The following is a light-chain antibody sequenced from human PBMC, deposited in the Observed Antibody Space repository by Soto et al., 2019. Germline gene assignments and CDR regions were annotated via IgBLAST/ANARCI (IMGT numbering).Light chain of an antibody. V-gene: IGKV3-15*01. CDR1: QSINSE. Sequence: EIVMTQSPATLSLSPGERAALSCSASQSINSELAWYQQKPGQPPRLLIYGASTRATGVPARFTGSESGSEFTITISGLQSEDFAVYYCQQGHNWPLTFGQGTRLEI. CDR2: GAS. CDR3: QQGHNWPLT. J-gene: IGKJ2*01.